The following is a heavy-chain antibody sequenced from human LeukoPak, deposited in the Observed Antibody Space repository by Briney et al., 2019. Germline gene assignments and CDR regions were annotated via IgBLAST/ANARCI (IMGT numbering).Heavy chain of an antibody. J-gene: IGHJ4*02. CDR3: ARDEVRFDY. CDR2: IYYSGST. D-gene: IGHD3-10*01. CDR1: GGSISSYY. Sequence: PSETLSLTCTVSGGSISSYYWSWIRQPPGKGLEWIGYIYYSGSTNYNPSLKSRVTISVDTSKNQFSLKLSSVTAADTAVYYCARDEVRFDYWGQGTLVTVSS. V-gene: IGHV4-59*01.